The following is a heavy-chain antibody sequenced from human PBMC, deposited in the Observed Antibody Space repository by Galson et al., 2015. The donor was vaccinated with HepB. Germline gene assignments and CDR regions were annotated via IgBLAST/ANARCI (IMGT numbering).Heavy chain of an antibody. D-gene: IGHD2-2*01. CDR3: ARDSQPGY. CDR2: ISATSRYI. CDR1: GFAFSTYS. V-gene: IGHV3-21*01. Sequence: SLRLSCAASGFAFSTYSMNWVRQVPGKGLEWLSSISATSRYIYYADSVKGRFTISRDNDKNSLYLQMNSLRGEDTAVYYCARDSQPGYWGQGTLVTVSS. J-gene: IGHJ1*01.